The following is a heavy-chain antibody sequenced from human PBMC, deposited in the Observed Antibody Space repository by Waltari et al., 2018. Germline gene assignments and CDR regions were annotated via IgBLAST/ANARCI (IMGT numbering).Heavy chain of an antibody. V-gene: IGHV1-69*05. Sequence: QVQLVQSGAEVKKPGSSVKVSCKASGGTFSSYAISWVRQAPGQGLEWMGGIIPIFGTANYAQKFQGRVTITTDESTSTAYMELSSLRSEDTAVYYCARHGGYSSSWYGTLDQIAFDIWGQGTMVTVSS. CDR3: ARHGGYSSSWYGTLDQIAFDI. J-gene: IGHJ3*02. D-gene: IGHD6-13*01. CDR2: IIPIFGTA. CDR1: GGTFSSYA.